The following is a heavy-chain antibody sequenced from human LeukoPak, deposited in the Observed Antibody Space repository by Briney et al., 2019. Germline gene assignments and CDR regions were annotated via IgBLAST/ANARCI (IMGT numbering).Heavy chain of an antibody. V-gene: IGHV4-31*03. CDR1: GGSISSGGYY. CDR3: ARDRSSSGYYEYYFDY. CDR2: IYYSGST. J-gene: IGHJ4*02. Sequence: SETLSLTCTVSGGSISSGGYYWSWIRQHPGKGLEWIGYIYYSGSTYYNPSLKSRVTISVDTSKNQFSLKLSSVTAADTAVYYCARDRSSSGYYEYYFDYWGQGTLVTVSS. D-gene: IGHD3-22*01.